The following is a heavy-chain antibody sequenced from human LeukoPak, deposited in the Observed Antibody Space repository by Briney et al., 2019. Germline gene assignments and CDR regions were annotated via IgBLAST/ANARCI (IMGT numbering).Heavy chain of an antibody. CDR1: GFTFSSYS. CDR2: ISSSSSYI. CDR3: ARGYYAFWSGYLPPIDY. D-gene: IGHD3-3*01. V-gene: IGHV3-21*01. J-gene: IGHJ4*02. Sequence: GGSLRLSCAASGFTFSSYSMNWVRQAPGKGLEWVSSISSSSSYIYYADSVKGRFTISRDNAKNSLYLQMNSLRAEDTAVYYCARGYYAFWSGYLPPIDYWGQGTLVTVSS.